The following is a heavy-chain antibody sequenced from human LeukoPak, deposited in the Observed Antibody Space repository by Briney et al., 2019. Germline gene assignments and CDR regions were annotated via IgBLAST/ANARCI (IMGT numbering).Heavy chain of an antibody. Sequence: ASVKVSCKASGYTFTSYDINWVRQATGQGLEWKGWMNPNSGNTGYAQKFQGRVTMTRNTSISTAYMELSSLRSEDTAVYYCARGPDCTTGSCTDRPLDYWGQGTLVTVSS. J-gene: IGHJ4*02. CDR3: ARGPDCTTGSCTDRPLDY. D-gene: IGHD2-15*01. CDR2: MNPNSGNT. V-gene: IGHV1-8*01. CDR1: GYTFTSYD.